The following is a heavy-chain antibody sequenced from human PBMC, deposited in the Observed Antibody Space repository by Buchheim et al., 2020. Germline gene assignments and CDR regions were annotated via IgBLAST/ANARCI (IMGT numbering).Heavy chain of an antibody. D-gene: IGHD4-17*01. V-gene: IGHV3-74*01. CDR2: IKSDGSST. CDR1: GFTFSSHW. CDR3: GRDQSRTMTTSDASDI. Sequence: EVQLVESGGGLVQPGGSLTLSCVASGFTFSSHWMHWVRQAPGKGLVWVSRIKSDGSSTNYADSVKGRFTISRDNAKNTLYLQMNGLRAEDTAVYYCGRDQSRTMTTSDASDIWGQGT. J-gene: IGHJ3*02.